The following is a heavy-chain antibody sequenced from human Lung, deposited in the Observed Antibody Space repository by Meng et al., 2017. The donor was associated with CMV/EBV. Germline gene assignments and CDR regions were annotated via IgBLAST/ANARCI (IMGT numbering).Heavy chain of an antibody. D-gene: IGHD3-22*01. Sequence: SGFTFRHYSMNWVRQAPGKGLEWVSYISSSSDSLDYADSLKGRFTISRDNAKNSLYLQMNSLRAEDTAVYYCARDWGYFDSNTHDYWGQGTLVTVSS. CDR2: ISSSSDSL. V-gene: IGHV3-21*06. J-gene: IGHJ4*02. CDR1: GFTFRHYS. CDR3: ARDWGYFDSNTHDY.